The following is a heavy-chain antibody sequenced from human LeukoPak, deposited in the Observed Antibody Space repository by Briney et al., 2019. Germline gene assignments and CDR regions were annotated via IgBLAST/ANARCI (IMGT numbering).Heavy chain of an antibody. CDR3: ARGTPYYDFWSGYYHYYMDV. J-gene: IGHJ6*03. CDR2: IYTSGST. CDR1: GGSISSGSYY. D-gene: IGHD3-3*01. Sequence: PSETLSLTCTVSGGSISSGSYYWSWIRQPAGKGLEWIGRIYTSGSTNYNPSLKSRVTISVDTSKNHFSLKLSSVTAADTAVYYCARGTPYYDFWSGYYHYYMDVWGKGTTVTVSS. V-gene: IGHV4-61*02.